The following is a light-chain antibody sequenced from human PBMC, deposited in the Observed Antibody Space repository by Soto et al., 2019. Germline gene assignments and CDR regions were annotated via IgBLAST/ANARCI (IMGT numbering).Light chain of an antibody. CDR1: QSVSSSY. V-gene: IGKV3-20*01. J-gene: IGKJ1*01. CDR3: QHYGSSQT. Sequence: EIVLTQSPGTLSLSPGERATLSCRASQSVSSSYLAWYQQKPGQAPRLLIYGASSRATGIPDRFSGGGSGTYFTLTSSRLAPEDFAVYYCQHYGSSQTFGEGTKVEIK. CDR2: GAS.